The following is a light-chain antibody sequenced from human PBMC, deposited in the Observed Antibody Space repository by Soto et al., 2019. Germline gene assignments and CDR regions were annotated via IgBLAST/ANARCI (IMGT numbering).Light chain of an antibody. V-gene: IGKV3-11*01. Sequence: EIVLTQSPATLYLSPGDRATLSCRASQSVDWYVAWYQQKPGQAPRLLIYDALKRATGTPDRFSGSGSGTDFTLTISRREPEEFAVYYCQQRSNWPPITFGPGTKVDLK. CDR3: QQRSNWPPIT. CDR2: DAL. J-gene: IGKJ3*01. CDR1: QSVDWY.